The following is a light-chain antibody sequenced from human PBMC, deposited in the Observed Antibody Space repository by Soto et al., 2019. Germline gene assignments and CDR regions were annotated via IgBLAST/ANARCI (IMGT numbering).Light chain of an antibody. CDR2: GGS. V-gene: IGLV2-23*01. CDR3: CSYAGSTNLYV. Sequence: QSALAQPASVSGPPGQSITISCTGTSSDVGRYNLVSWYQQHPGKAPKLMIYGGSERPSGVSDRFSGSKSGNTASLAISGLQPEDEADYYCCSYAGSTNLYVFGSGTKVTVL. J-gene: IGLJ1*01. CDR1: SSDVGRYNL.